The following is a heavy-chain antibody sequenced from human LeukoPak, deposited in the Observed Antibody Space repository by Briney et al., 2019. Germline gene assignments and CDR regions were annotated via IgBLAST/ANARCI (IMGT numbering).Heavy chain of an antibody. V-gene: IGHV3-64*01. CDR1: GFTFSSYA. CDR2: ISSNGGST. D-gene: IGHD5-12*01. J-gene: IGHJ4*02. CDR3: ARGESGSGYDLGW. Sequence: GGSLRLSCAASGFTFSSYAMHWVRQAPGKGLEYVSAISSNGGSTYYANSVKGRFTISRDNSKNTLYLQMGSLRAEDMAVYYCARGESGSGYDLGWWGQGTLVTVSS.